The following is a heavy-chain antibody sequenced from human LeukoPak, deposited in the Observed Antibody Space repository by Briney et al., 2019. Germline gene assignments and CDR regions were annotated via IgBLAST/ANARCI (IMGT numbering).Heavy chain of an antibody. Sequence: GGSLRLSCAASGFTVSSNYMSWVRQAPGKGLEWVSVIYSGGSTYYADSVKGRFTISRDNSKNTLYLQMNSLRAEDTAVYYCAKAGSDEAASHDAFEIWGQGTMVTVSS. J-gene: IGHJ3*02. V-gene: IGHV3-53*05. D-gene: IGHD2-15*01. CDR2: IYSGGST. CDR3: AKAGSDEAASHDAFEI. CDR1: GFTVSSNY.